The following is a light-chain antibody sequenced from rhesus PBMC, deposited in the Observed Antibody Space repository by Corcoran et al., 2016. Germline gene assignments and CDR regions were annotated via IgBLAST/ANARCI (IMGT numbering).Light chain of an antibody. CDR2: AAS. J-gene: IGKJ3*01. CDR3: QQYDDFPIT. V-gene: IGKV1-19*01. Sequence: DIQMTQSPSSLSASVGDKVTTTCHASQGIRSWLAWYQQKPGKAPKPLIYAASRLQSGGPSRFSGSGSGTDYTLTISSLQSEDFASYYCQQYDDFPITFGPGTRLDIK. CDR1: QGIRSW.